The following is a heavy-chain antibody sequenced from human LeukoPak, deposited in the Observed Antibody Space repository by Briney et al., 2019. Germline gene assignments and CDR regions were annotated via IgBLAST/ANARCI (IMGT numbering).Heavy chain of an antibody. D-gene: IGHD6-13*01. Sequence: SETLSLTCTVSGGSISRSYWSWIRQPPGKGLEWIGYIYYSGSTSYNPSLKSRVTISVDTSKNQFSLNLSSVTAADTAVYYCARHPQWAEAGSFDYWGQGTLVIVSS. V-gene: IGHV4-59*01. J-gene: IGHJ4*02. CDR3: ARHPQWAEAGSFDY. CDR1: GGSISRSY. CDR2: IYYSGST.